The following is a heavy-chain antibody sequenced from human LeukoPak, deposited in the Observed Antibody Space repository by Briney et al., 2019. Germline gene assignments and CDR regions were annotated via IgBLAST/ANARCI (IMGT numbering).Heavy chain of an antibody. Sequence: SETLSLTCAVYGGSFSGYYWSWIRQPPGKGLEWIGEINHSGSTNYNPSLKSRVTISVDTSKNQFSLKLSSVTAADTAVYYCAIGPTWYYYMDVWGKGTTVTVSS. CDR3: AIGPTWYYYMDV. J-gene: IGHJ6*03. V-gene: IGHV4-34*01. CDR1: GGSFSGYY. CDR2: INHSGST.